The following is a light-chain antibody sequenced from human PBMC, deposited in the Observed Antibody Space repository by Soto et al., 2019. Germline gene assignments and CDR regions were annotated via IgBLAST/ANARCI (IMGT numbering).Light chain of an antibody. Sequence: QSALTQPRSVSRSPGQSVTISCTGTSSDVGGYNYVSWYQQHPAKAPKLMIYDVSKRPSGVPDRFSGSKSGNTASLTISGLQAEDEADYYCCSYVGSYTWVFGGGTKVTVL. J-gene: IGLJ2*01. CDR1: SSDVGGYNY. V-gene: IGLV2-11*01. CDR2: DVS. CDR3: CSYVGSYTWV.